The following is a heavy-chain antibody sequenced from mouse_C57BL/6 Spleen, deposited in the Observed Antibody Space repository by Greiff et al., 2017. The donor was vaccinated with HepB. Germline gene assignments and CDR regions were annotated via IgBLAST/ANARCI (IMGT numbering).Heavy chain of an antibody. CDR1: GYTFTSYW. D-gene: IGHD3-2*02. CDR3: ALDSSGPCYYAMDY. CDR2: IDPSDSYT. J-gene: IGHJ4*01. Sequence: QVQLQQPGAELVRPGTSVKLSCKASGYTFTSYWLHWVKQRPGQGLEWIGVIDPSDSYTTYNKKLKGKTTLTVGTSSSTAYMQLSSLTSEDSAVYFCALDSSGPCYYAMDYWGKRPTVTV. V-gene: IGHV1-59*01.